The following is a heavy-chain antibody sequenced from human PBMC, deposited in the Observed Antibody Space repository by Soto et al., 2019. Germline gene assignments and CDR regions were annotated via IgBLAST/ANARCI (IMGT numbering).Heavy chain of an antibody. J-gene: IGHJ6*02. Sequence: QVLLVQSGAEVKKPGSSMKVSCKTSGGTFNSFAISWVRLVPGQGLEWMGVIIPVFASPTYAQTLQGRVSITEYESTTTGYMELSSLRSEDTAVYYCARERVIRGNSYYYGMDVWGQGTTVTVSS. CDR3: ARERVIRGNSYYYGMDV. CDR1: GGTFNSFA. D-gene: IGHD3-3*01. CDR2: IIPVFASP. V-gene: IGHV1-69*12.